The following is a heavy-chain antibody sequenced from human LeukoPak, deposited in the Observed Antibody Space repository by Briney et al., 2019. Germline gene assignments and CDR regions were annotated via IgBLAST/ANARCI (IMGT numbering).Heavy chain of an antibody. CDR2: INPNSGGT. D-gene: IGHD6-19*01. V-gene: IGHV1-2*02. J-gene: IGHJ4*02. CDR3: ARGSPRSSGWYGDY. CDR1: GYTFTGYY. Sequence: GASVKVSCKASGYTFTGYYMHWLRQAPGQGLEWMGWINPNSGGTNYAQKFQGRVTMTRDTSISTAYMELSRLRSDDTAVYYCARGSPRSSGWYGDYWGQGTLVTVSS.